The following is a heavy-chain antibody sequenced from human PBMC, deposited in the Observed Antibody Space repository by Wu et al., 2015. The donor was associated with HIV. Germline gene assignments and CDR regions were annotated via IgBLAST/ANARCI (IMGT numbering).Heavy chain of an antibody. Sequence: QVQLLQSGAEVKKPGASVMVSCKASGYTFTDYYMYWVRQAPGQGLEWMGWINPNRGGTKYAQKFQGRVTMTRDTAVSTAYMELNSLRSDDTAVYFCARDAIPVTTEFDYWGQGTLVT. CDR2: INPNRGGT. V-gene: IGHV1-2*02. J-gene: IGHJ4*02. CDR3: ARDAIPVTTEFDY. D-gene: IGHD4-17*01. CDR1: GYTFTDYY.